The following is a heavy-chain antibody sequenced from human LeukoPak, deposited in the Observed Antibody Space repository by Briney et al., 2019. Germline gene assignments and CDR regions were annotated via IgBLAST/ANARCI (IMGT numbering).Heavy chain of an antibody. CDR1: GGSISSYY. CDR3: ARAATVIGLNWFDP. Sequence: SETLSLTCTVSGGSISSYYWSWIRQPAGKGLEWIGRIYTSGSTNYNPSLKSRVTMSVDTPKNQFSLKLSSVTAADTAVYYCARAATVIGLNWFDPWGQGTLVTVSS. D-gene: IGHD4-11*01. J-gene: IGHJ5*02. CDR2: IYTSGST. V-gene: IGHV4-4*07.